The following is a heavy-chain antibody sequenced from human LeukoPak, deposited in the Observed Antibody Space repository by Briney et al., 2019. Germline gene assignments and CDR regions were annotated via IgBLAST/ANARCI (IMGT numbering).Heavy chain of an antibody. D-gene: IGHD3-22*01. CDR2: IYSGGST. CDR1: GFTVSSNY. J-gene: IGHJ4*02. V-gene: IGHV3-66*02. CDR3: ARGGPAYYYDSSGPGYFDY. Sequence: PGGSLRLSCAASGFTVSSNYMSWVRQDPGKGLEWVSVIYSGGSTYYADSVKGRFTISRDNSKNALYLQMNSLRAEDTAVYYCARGGPAYYYDSSGPGYFDYWGQGALVTVSS.